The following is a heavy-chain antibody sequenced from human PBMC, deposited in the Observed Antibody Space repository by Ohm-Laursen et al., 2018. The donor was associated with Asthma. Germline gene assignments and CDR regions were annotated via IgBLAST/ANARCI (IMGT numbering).Heavy chain of an antibody. CDR3: ARDRRGGMDY. Sequence: SLRLSCAASGFTFSDYGMHWVRQAPGKGLEWVAIISSDGSNKFHAESVKGRITPSRDNSKNTLYLQMNSLRAEDTAVYYCARDRRGGMDYWGQGTLVTVSS. CDR1: GFTFSDYG. CDR2: ISSDGSNK. V-gene: IGHV3-30*03. D-gene: IGHD1-14*01. J-gene: IGHJ4*02.